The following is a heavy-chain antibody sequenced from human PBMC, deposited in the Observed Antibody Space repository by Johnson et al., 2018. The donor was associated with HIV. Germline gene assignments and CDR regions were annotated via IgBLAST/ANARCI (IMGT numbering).Heavy chain of an antibody. Sequence: VQLVESGGGVVQPGRSLRLSCAASGVTFSGYGMHWVRQAPGKGLAWVAVMSSQGSTSYYADSVKGRCTVSTTNSRNNLYLQMNRLRPENTALYYCARDGSGHAVVVTATRRGYGFGLDLWGQGTMVTVSS. V-gene: IGHV3-30*03. J-gene: IGHJ3*01. CDR2: MSSQGSTS. CDR1: GVTFSGYG. CDR3: ARDGSGHAVVVTATRRGYGFGLDL. D-gene: IGHD2-21*02.